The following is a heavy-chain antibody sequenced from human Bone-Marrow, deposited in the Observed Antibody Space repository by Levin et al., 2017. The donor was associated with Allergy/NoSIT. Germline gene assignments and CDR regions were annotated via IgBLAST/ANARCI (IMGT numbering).Heavy chain of an antibody. V-gene: IGHV1-2*02. Sequence: PGESLKISCKASGYTFTGYYMHWVRQAPGQGLEWMGWINPNSGGTNYAQKFQGRVTMTRDTSISTAYMELSRLRSDDTAVYYCARDHAFDIWGQGTMVTVSS. CDR3: ARDHAFDI. J-gene: IGHJ3*02. CDR1: GYTFTGYY. CDR2: INPNSGGT.